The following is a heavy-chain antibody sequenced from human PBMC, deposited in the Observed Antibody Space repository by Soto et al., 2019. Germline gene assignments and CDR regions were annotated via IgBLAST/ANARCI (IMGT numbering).Heavy chain of an antibody. CDR2: INHSGST. V-gene: IGHV4-34*01. J-gene: IGHJ4*02. Sequence: SETLSLTCAVYGGSFSGYYWSWIRQPPGKGLEWIGEINHSGSTNYNPSLKSRVTISVDTSKNQFSLKLSSVTAADTAVYYCARGTSYFDYWGQGTLVTVSA. CDR1: GGSFSGYY. CDR3: ARGTSYFDY.